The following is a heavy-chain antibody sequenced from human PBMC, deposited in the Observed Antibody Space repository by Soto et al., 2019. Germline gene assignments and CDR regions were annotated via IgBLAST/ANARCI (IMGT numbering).Heavy chain of an antibody. CDR2: IIPIFGTA. V-gene: IGHV1-69*01. J-gene: IGHJ4*02. CDR3: ARGPGVTIFGVFIPQPQDY. CDR1: GGTFSSYA. D-gene: IGHD3-3*01. Sequence: QVQLVQSGAEVKKPGSSVKVSCKASGGTFSSYAISWVRQAPGPGLEWMGGIIPIFGTANYAQKFQGRVTITADESTSAAYSELSSLRSEDTAVYYCARGPGVTIFGVFIPQPQDYWGQGTLVTVSS.